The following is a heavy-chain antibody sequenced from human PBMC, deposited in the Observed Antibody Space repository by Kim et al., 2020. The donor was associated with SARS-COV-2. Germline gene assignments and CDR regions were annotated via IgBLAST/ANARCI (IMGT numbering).Heavy chain of an antibody. CDR3: ARYGENYYGSGSRALDV. Sequence: VKARFTISRDNSKNTLYLQMNSLRAEDTAVYYCARYGENYYGSGSRALDVWGQGTTVTVSS. V-gene: IGHV3-66*01. D-gene: IGHD3-10*01. J-gene: IGHJ6*02.